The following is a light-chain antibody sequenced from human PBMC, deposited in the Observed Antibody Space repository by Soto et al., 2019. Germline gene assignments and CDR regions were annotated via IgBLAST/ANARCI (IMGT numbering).Light chain of an antibody. V-gene: IGKV1-33*01. Sequence: DIQITQSPTSLSSCILDIVTITCQVSQNITNNLSWYQQKPGKAPNLLIYHASKLAKGVTSRFSGSGSGTDFSFIITSLQREDLATYYCQQYYGLPPLTFGQGTRLEIK. CDR3: QQYYGLPPLT. CDR2: HAS. J-gene: IGKJ5*01. CDR1: QNITNN.